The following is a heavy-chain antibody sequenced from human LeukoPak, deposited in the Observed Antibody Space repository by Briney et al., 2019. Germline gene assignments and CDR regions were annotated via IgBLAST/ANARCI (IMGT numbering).Heavy chain of an antibody. CDR3: ARDKGCGVDCYPGSWFDP. Sequence: SETLSLTCIVSGGPISDYYWSWIRQSAGKGLEWIARIYRDGRTNYNPSLKSRVTMSVDTSKNQVLLKLTSVTAADTAVYYCARDKGCGVDCYPGSWFDPWGQGMLVTVSS. V-gene: IGHV4-4*07. J-gene: IGHJ5*02. CDR1: GGPISDYY. D-gene: IGHD2-21*02. CDR2: IYRDGRT.